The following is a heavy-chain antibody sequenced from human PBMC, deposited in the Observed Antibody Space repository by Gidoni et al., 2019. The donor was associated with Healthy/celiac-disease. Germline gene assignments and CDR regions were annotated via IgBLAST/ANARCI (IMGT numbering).Heavy chain of an antibody. CDR2: IYHSGST. CDR1: GYSISSGYY. D-gene: IGHD3-10*01. Sequence: QVQLQESGPGLVKPSETLSLTCAVSGYSISSGYYWGWIRQPPGKGLEWIGSIYHSGSTYYNPSLKSRVTISVDTSKNQFSLKLSSVTAADTAVYYCARVYYYGSGSYYEAFDIWGQGTMVTVSS. CDR3: ARVYYYGSGSYYEAFDI. V-gene: IGHV4-38-2*01. J-gene: IGHJ3*02.